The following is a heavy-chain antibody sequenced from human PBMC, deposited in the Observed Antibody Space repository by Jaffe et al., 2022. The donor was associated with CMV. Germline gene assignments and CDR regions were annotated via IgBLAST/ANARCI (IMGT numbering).Heavy chain of an antibody. J-gene: IGHJ4*02. CDR2: IIPIFGTA. V-gene: IGHV1-69*01. CDR1: GGTFSSYA. CDR3: ARGGIGYYDSSGYYSTGETGTFFDY. Sequence: QVQLVQSGAEVKKPGSSVKVSCKASGGTFSSYAISWVRQAPGQGLEWMGGIIPIFGTANYAQKFQGRVTITADESTSTAYMELSSLRSEDTAVYYCARGGIGYYDSSGYYSTGETGTFFDYWGQGTLVTVSS. D-gene: IGHD3-22*01.